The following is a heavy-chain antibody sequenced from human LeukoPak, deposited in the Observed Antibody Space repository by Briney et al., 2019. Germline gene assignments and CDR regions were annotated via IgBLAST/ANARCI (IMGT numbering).Heavy chain of an antibody. J-gene: IGHJ4*02. Sequence: GGSLRLSCAASGFTFSSYAMSWVRQAPGKGLEWVSAISGSGGSTYYADSVKGRFTISRDNSKNTLYLQMNSLRAEDTAVYYCAKPGSSWYATYYFDYWGQGTLVTVSS. D-gene: IGHD6-13*01. V-gene: IGHV3-23*01. CDR3: AKPGSSWYATYYFDY. CDR1: GFTFSSYA. CDR2: ISGSGGST.